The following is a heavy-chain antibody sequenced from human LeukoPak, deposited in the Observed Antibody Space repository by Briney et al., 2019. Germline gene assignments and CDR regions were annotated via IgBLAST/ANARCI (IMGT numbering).Heavy chain of an antibody. V-gene: IGHV3-23*01. CDR1: GFTFSSYA. CDR2: ISGSGGST. Sequence: GGSLRLSCAASGFTFSSYAMSWVRQAPGKGLEWVSVISGSGGSTYYADSVKGRLTISRDNSKNMLYLQMNSLRAEDTALYYCAKDGAVPYYFDYWGQGTLVTVSS. CDR3: AKDGAVPYYFDY. J-gene: IGHJ4*02. D-gene: IGHD6-19*01.